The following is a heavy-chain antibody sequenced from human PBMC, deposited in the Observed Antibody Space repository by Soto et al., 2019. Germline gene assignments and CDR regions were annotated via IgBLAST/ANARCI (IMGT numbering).Heavy chain of an antibody. CDR3: ARGGRRYCSSTSCLFDY. J-gene: IGHJ4*02. Sequence: ASVKVSCKASGYTFTSYDINWVRQATGQGLEWMGWMNPNSGNTGYAQKFQGRVTMTRNTSISTAYMELSSLRSEDTAVYYCARGGRRYCSSTSCLFDYWGQGTLVTVSS. V-gene: IGHV1-8*01. CDR1: GYTFTSYD. CDR2: MNPNSGNT. D-gene: IGHD2-2*01.